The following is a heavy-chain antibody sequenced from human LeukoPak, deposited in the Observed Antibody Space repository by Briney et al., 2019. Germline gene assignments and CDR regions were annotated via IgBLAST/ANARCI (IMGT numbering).Heavy chain of an antibody. CDR3: ATAVSRYTLTWGGFDI. V-gene: IGHV3-15*01. Sequence: TGGSLRLSCAASGFTFSTAWMSWVRQAPGKGLEWVGRIKSKSDGGTIDYAAPVKGRFTISRDDSKNTLYLQMNSLKAEDTAVYYCATAVSRYTLTWGGFDIWGQGTRVTVSS. CDR2: IKSKSDGGTI. CDR1: GFTFSTAW. J-gene: IGHJ3*02. D-gene: IGHD1-14*01.